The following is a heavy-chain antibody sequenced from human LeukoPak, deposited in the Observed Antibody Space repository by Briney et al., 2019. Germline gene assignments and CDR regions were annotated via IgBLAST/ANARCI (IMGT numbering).Heavy chain of an antibody. V-gene: IGHV3-30*02. D-gene: IGHD2-2*01. CDR3: AKAYCTSTSCQGLDY. CDR1: GFTFSSYG. CDR2: IRYDGSNK. Sequence: GESLKISCAASGFTFSSYGMHWVRQAPGKGLEWVALIRYDGSNKYYTDSVKGRFTISRDNSKNTLWLQMISLRAEDTAVYYCAKAYCTSTSCQGLDYWGQGTLVTVSS. J-gene: IGHJ4*02.